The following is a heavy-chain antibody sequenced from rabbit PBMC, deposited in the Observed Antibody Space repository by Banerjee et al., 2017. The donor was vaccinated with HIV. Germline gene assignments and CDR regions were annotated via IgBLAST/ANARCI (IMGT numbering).Heavy chain of an antibody. CDR3: VRWGWL. CDR2: INTSNGNT. Sequence: QEQLEESGGDLVKPEGSLTLTCTASGFSFRNKYVMCWVRQAPGKGLEWIACINTSNGNTVYASWVKGRFTISRDNAQNTVTLQMTSLTAADTATYFCVRWGWLWGPGTLVTVS. V-gene: IGHV1S45*01. J-gene: IGHJ4*01. CDR1: GFSFRNKYV. D-gene: IGHD4-2*01.